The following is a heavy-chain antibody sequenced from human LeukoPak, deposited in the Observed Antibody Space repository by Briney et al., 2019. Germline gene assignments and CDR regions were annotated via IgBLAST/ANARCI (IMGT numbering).Heavy chain of an antibody. Sequence: SVKVSCKASGGTFSSYAISWVRQAPGQGLEWMGGIIPIFGTANYAQKFQGRVTITADESTSTAYMELSSLRSEDTAVYYCARDRGYGDLVYGMDVWGQGTTVTVSS. CDR2: IIPIFGTA. D-gene: IGHD4-17*01. CDR3: ARDRGYGDLVYGMDV. V-gene: IGHV1-69*13. CDR1: GGTFSSYA. J-gene: IGHJ6*02.